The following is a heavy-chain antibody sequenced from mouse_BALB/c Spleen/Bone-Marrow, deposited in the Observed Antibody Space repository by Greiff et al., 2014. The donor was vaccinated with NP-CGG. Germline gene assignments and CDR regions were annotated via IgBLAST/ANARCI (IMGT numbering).Heavy chain of an antibody. Sequence: VQLKQSVAELVRPGASVKISCKAFGYTFTNHHINWVKQRPGQGLDWVGYINPYNDYTSYNQKFKGKATLTVDKSSSTAYMELSSLTSEDSAVYFCAREDYGAWFPYWGQGTLVTVSA. J-gene: IGHJ3*01. CDR1: GYTFTNHH. CDR2: INPYNDYT. D-gene: IGHD1-2*01. V-gene: IGHV1S45*01. CDR3: AREDYGAWFPY.